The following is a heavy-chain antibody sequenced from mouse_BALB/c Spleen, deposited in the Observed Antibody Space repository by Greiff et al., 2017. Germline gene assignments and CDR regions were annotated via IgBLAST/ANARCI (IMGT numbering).Heavy chain of an antibody. Sequence: QLQESGPELVKPGASVKMSCKASGYTFTSYVMYWVKQKPGQGLEWIGYINPYNDGTKYNEKFKGKATLTSDKSSSTAYMELSSLTSEDSAVYYCARTRLFYAMDYWGQGTSVTVSS. D-gene: IGHD3-2*02. J-gene: IGHJ4*01. CDR2: INPYNDGT. CDR3: ARTRLFYAMDY. V-gene: IGHV1-14*01. CDR1: GYTFTSYV.